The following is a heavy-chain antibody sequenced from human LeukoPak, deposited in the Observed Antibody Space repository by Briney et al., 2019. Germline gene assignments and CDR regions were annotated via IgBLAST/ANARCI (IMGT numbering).Heavy chain of an antibody. Sequence: GGSLRLSCAASGFTFSSYAMHWVRQAPGKGLEWVAFIRYDGSTIYYAESLKDRFTISRDNAKNSLYLQMNSLRAEDTAVYYCAELGITMIGGVWGKGTTVTISS. V-gene: IGHV3-30*04. CDR3: AELGITMIGGV. CDR1: GFTFSSYA. CDR2: IRYDGSTI. J-gene: IGHJ6*04. D-gene: IGHD3-10*02.